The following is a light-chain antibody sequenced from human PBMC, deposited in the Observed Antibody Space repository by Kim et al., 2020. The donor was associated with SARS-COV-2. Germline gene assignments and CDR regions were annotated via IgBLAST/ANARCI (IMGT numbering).Light chain of an antibody. CDR2: RNN. J-gene: IGLJ2*01. V-gene: IGLV1-47*01. Sequence: QRVTISCSGSISNIGTNYVYWYQQVPGTAPKLLIYRNNQRPSGVPGRFSGSRSGTSASLAISGLRPEDEADYYCAAWDDSLSGREVFGGGTQLTVL. CDR3: AAWDDSLSGREV. CDR1: ISNIGTNY.